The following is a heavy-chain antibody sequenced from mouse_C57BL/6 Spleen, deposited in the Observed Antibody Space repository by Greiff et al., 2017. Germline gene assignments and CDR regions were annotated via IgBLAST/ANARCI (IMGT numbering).Heavy chain of an antibody. CDR1: GYTFTSYW. D-gene: IGHD3-2*02. V-gene: IGHV1-55*01. Sequence: VQLQQPGAELVKPGASVKMSCKASGYTFTSYWITWVKQRPGQGLEWIGDIYPGSGSTNYNEKFKSKATLTVDTSSSTAYMQLSSLTSEDSEVYYCARGGTAQAPWFAYWGQGTLVTVSA. J-gene: IGHJ3*01. CDR2: IYPGSGST. CDR3: ARGGTAQAPWFAY.